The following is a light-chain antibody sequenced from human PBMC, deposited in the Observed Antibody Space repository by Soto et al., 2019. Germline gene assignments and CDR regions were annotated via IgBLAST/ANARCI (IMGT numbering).Light chain of an antibody. J-gene: IGKJ4*01. CDR1: QSISNR. CDR3: QQYGSSPLT. Sequence: DIQMTQSPSTLSASVGDRVTITCRASQSISNRLAWYQQKPGKAPKVLIYDASNLESGVPSRFSGSGSGTEFILTISRLEPEDFAVYYCQQYGSSPLTFGGGTKVDIK. V-gene: IGKV1-5*01. CDR2: DAS.